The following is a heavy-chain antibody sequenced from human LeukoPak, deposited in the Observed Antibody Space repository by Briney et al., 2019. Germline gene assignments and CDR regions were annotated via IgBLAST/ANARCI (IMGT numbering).Heavy chain of an antibody. CDR1: GFTFSSYA. J-gene: IGHJ3*02. V-gene: IGHV3-23*01. CDR3: AKTVCSGGSCYSVYAFDI. Sequence: QTGGSLRLSCAASGFTFSSYAMSWVRQAPGKGLEWVSAISGSGGSTYYADSVKGRFTISRDNSKNTLYLQMNSLRAEDTAVYYCAKTVCSGGSCYSVYAFDIWGQGTMVTVSS. D-gene: IGHD2-15*01. CDR2: ISGSGGST.